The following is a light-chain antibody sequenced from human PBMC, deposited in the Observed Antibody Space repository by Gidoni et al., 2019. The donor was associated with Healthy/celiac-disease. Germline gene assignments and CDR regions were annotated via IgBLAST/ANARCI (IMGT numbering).Light chain of an antibody. CDR3: QQCNSYGST. V-gene: IGKV1-5*01. CDR2: DAS. Sequence: DIPMIQSPSTLSASVGDRVTITCRTSQSISSWLAWYQQKPGKAPKLLIYDASSLESGVPSRCSGSGSRTEITLTISSLQPDDFATYCCQQCNSYGSTFGQGTKLDIK. J-gene: IGKJ2*01. CDR1: QSISSW.